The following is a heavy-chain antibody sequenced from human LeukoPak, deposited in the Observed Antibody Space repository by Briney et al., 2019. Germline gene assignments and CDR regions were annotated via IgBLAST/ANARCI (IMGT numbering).Heavy chain of an antibody. CDR2: IYYSGST. CDR1: GVSISSGGYY. J-gene: IGHJ4*02. Sequence: SSETLSLTCTVSGVSISSGGYYWSWIRQHPGKGLEWIGYIYYSGSTYYNPSLKSRVTISVDTSKNQFSLKLSSVTAADTAVYYCARAGQRGRSGIAAAGLFDYWGQGTLVTVSS. V-gene: IGHV4-31*03. CDR3: ARAGQRGRSGIAAAGLFDY. D-gene: IGHD6-13*01.